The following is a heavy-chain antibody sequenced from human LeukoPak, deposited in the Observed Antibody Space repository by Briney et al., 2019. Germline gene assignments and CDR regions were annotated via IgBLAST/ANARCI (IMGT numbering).Heavy chain of an antibody. V-gene: IGHV3-7*04. CDR3: VREGAGTFDY. Sequence: GGPLRLSCAASGFTFSSYWMSRIRQAPGKGLEWVANIKQDGSDKYYVDSVKGRFTISRDNAKNSLYLQMNSLRAEDTTVYYCVREGAGTFDYWGQGILVTVSS. J-gene: IGHJ4*02. CDR2: IKQDGSDK. D-gene: IGHD1-1*01. CDR1: GFTFSSYW.